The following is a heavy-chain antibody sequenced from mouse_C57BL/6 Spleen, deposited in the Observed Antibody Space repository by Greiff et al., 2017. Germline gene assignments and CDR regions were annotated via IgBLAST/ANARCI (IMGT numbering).Heavy chain of an antibody. Sequence: QVQLQQPGAELVKPGASVKLSCTASGYTFTSYWMPWVQQRPGQGLEWIGMIRPNSGSTNYNEKFKGKATLTVDKSSSTAYMQLSSLTSEDSAVYYCARHYYGISLQWYFDVWGTGTTVTVSS. CDR3: ARHYYGISLQWYFDV. J-gene: IGHJ1*03. CDR1: GYTFTSYW. D-gene: IGHD1-1*01. V-gene: IGHV1-64*01. CDR2: IRPNSGST.